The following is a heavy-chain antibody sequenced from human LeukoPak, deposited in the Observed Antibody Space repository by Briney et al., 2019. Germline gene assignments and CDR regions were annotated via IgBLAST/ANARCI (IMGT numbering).Heavy chain of an antibody. CDR2: IYYSGST. V-gene: IGHV4-39*01. Sequence: SEALSLTCTVSGGSISSSSYYWGWIRQPPGKGLEWIGSIYYSGSTYYNPSLKSRVTISVDTSKNQFSLKLSSVTAADTAVYYCARHLYAFDIWGQGTMVTVSS. CDR1: GGSISSSSYY. CDR3: ARHLYAFDI. J-gene: IGHJ3*02.